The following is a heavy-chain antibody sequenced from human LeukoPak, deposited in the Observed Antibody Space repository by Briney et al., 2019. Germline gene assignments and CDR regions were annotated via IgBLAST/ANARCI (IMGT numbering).Heavy chain of an antibody. D-gene: IGHD6-13*01. CDR2: IKSKTDGGTT. Sequence: GGSLRLSCAASGFTFSNYATTWVRQAPGKGLEWVGRIKSKTDGGTTDYAAHVRGRFTISRDDSKNTLYLQMNSLKTEDTAVYYCTTERSSWYFLDYCGQGTLVTVSS. J-gene: IGHJ4*02. V-gene: IGHV3-15*01. CDR1: GFTFSNYA. CDR3: TTERSSWYFLDY.